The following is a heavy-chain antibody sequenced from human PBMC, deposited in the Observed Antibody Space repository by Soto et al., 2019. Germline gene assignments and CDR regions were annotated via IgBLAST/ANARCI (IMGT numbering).Heavy chain of an antibody. CDR1: GYTFTTYG. V-gene: IGHV1-18*01. Sequence: ASVKVSCKAFGYTFTTYGISWVRQAPGQGLEWMGWISGYNGHTKYAQKFQGRVTMTTGTSTSTVYMDLRSLRSDDTAVYYCAREGEMPYYYYGLDVWGQGTTVTVSS. CDR2: ISGYNGHT. CDR3: AREGEMPYYYYGLDV. D-gene: IGHD3-16*01. J-gene: IGHJ6*02.